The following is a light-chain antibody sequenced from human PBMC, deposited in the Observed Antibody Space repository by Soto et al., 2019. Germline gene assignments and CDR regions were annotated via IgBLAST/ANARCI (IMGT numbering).Light chain of an antibody. Sequence: DIQMTQSPSSLSASVGDRVTITCRASQSISSYLNWYQQKPGKAPKLLMYAASSLQSGVPSRFSGSGSGTDFTLTISSLQPEDFATYYCQQSYSTLYTFGQGTKVDIK. J-gene: IGKJ2*01. V-gene: IGKV1-39*01. CDR1: QSISSY. CDR3: QQSYSTLYT. CDR2: AAS.